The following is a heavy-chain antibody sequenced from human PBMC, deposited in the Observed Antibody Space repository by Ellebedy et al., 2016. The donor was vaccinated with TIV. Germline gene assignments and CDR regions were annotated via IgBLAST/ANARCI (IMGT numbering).Heavy chain of an antibody. Sequence: GESLKISCAASGFTFSSYSMNCLRQAPGEGLEWVSYISSSSSYIYYADSVNGRFTISRDNSTNSLYLQMNSLRAEDTAVYYCARDLGPLGGYESSWGQGTLVTVSS. CDR1: GFTFSSYS. CDR2: ISSSSSYI. J-gene: IGHJ5*02. CDR3: ARDLGPLGGYESS. D-gene: IGHD5-12*01. V-gene: IGHV3-21*01.